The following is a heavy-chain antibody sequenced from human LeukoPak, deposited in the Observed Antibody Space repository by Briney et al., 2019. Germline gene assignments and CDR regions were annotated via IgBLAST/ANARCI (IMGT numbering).Heavy chain of an antibody. CDR3: ATFAIFGVFTYAFDV. D-gene: IGHD3-3*01. V-gene: IGHV1-24*01. Sequence: ASVKVSCKLSGNTPTELSMHWVRQVPGKGLEGMGGFDPEDVEIIYAQKFKGRVTMTEDTSTDTAYMELSSLKSEDTAVYYCATFAIFGVFTYAFDVWGQGTMVTVSS. J-gene: IGHJ3*01. CDR2: FDPEDVEI. CDR1: GNTPTELS.